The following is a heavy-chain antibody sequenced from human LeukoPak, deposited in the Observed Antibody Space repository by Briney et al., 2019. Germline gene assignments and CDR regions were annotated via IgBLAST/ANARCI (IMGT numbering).Heavy chain of an antibody. CDR1: GYIFTNYW. D-gene: IGHD1-1*01. Sequence: GESLKISCKGSGYIFTNYWISWMRQMPGKGLEWMGRIDPSDSETKYSPSFQGHVTISADKSISIAHLQWTSLKASDTAMYYCAREDGNWNSVPYFDHWGQGNLVTVSS. CDR2: IDPSDSET. CDR3: AREDGNWNSVPYFDH. V-gene: IGHV5-10-1*01. J-gene: IGHJ4*02.